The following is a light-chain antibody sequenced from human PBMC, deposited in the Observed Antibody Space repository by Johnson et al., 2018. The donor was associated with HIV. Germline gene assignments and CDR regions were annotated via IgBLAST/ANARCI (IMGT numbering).Light chain of an antibody. CDR3: GTWDNSLSAYV. Sequence: AAPGQKVTISCSGSNSNIGNNYVSWYQQLPGTAPKLLIYENNKRPSGIPDRFSGSKSGTSATLGITGLQTGDEADYYCGTWDNSLSAYVFGTGTKVTVL. CDR1: NSNIGNNY. CDR2: ENN. V-gene: IGLV1-51*02. J-gene: IGLJ1*01.